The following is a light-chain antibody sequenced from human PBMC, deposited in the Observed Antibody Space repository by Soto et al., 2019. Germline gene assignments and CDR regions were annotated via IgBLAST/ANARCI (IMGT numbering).Light chain of an antibody. Sequence: DIQLTQSPSFLSASVGDRVTITCRASQGIRSYLAWYQQKPGKAPKLLISATSTLQSGVPSRFSGSGSGTKFTPTISCLQPEDFATYDSQHVNYYPLSFGGENRVEIK. CDR2: ATS. V-gene: IGKV1-9*01. CDR3: QHVNYYPLS. J-gene: IGKJ4*01. CDR1: QGIRSY.